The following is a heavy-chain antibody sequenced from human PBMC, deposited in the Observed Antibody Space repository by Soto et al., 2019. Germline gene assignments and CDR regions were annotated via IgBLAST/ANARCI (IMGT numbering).Heavy chain of an antibody. Sequence: QVQLVESGGGVVQPGRSLRLSCAASGFTFSSYAMHWVRQAPGKGLEWVAVLSYDGSNKYYAGSLKGRFTISRDNSTNTLYLPMSSLRAEDTAVYYCARDKSTHSSGWHNRHFDYWGQGTLVTVSS. CDR2: LSYDGSNK. V-gene: IGHV3-30-3*01. CDR3: ARDKSTHSSGWHNRHFDY. J-gene: IGHJ4*02. D-gene: IGHD6-19*01. CDR1: GFTFSSYA.